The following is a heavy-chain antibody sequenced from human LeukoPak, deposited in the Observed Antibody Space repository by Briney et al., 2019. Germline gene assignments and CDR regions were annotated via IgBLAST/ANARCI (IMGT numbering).Heavy chain of an antibody. CDR1: GFTFSNAW. D-gene: IGHD4-17*01. CDR2: IKSKTDGGTT. CDR3: TTDGIRGDGDYRRALFGY. J-gene: IGHJ4*02. Sequence: GGSLRLSCAASGFTFSNAWMSWVRQAPGKGLEWVGRIKSKTDGGTTDYAAPVKGRFTISRDDSKNTLYLQMNSLKTEDTAVYYCTTDGIRGDGDYRRALFGYWGQGTLVTVSS. V-gene: IGHV3-15*01.